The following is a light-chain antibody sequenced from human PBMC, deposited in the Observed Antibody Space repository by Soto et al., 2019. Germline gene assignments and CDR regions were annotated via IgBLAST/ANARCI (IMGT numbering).Light chain of an antibody. CDR2: DGS. Sequence: SVLTQPAPVSGSPGQAITISYSGPTSDVGSYYLVSWYQQHPGKAPKLIIYDGSKRPSGVSNRFSGSKSGNPASLTISGLQAEDEADYYCCSYAGRATPYVFGTGTRVTVL. J-gene: IGLJ1*01. V-gene: IGLV2-23*01. CDR1: TSDVGSYYL. CDR3: CSYAGRATPYV.